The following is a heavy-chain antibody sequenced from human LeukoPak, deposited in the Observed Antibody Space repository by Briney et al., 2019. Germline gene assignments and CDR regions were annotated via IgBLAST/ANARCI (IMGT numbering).Heavy chain of an antibody. Sequence: KTGESLKISCKGSGYSFTSYWIAWVRQMTGKGLEWMGIIYPTDSDTRYSPSFHGQVTMSADKSISTTYLQWSSLKASDTAMYYCARRGYCSGGDCFSAAFDIWGQGTMVTVSS. D-gene: IGHD2-15*01. CDR3: ARRGYCSGGDCFSAAFDI. CDR2: IYPTDSDT. J-gene: IGHJ3*02. CDR1: GYSFTSYW. V-gene: IGHV5-51*01.